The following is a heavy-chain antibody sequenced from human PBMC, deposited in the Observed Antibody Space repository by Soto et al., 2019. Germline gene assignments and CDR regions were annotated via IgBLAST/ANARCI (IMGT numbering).Heavy chain of an antibody. Sequence: EVQLLESGGDLVQPGGALRLSCVASGFSFSDQAMTWVRQAPGKGLEWISGISASGGSIYYSDSVKGRFTISRDDSEIRLHLQMNNLRAEDTAVYFCAKVGPFFYDTTGRSSAFDIWGQGTMVTVSS. J-gene: IGHJ3*02. CDR3: AKVGPFFYDTTGRSSAFDI. CDR2: ISASGGSI. V-gene: IGHV3-23*01. D-gene: IGHD3-22*01. CDR1: GFSFSDQA.